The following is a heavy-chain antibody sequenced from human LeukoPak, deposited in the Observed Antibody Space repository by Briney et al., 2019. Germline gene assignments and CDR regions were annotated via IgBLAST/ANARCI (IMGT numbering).Heavy chain of an antibody. CDR1: GFTFSSYG. Sequence: PGGSLRLSCAASGFTFSSYGMHWVRQAPGKGLEWVAVIWYDGSNKYYADSVKGRLTISRDNSKNTLYLQMNSLRAEDTAVYYCVRESYGYPLNFDYWGQGTLVTVSS. CDR2: IWYDGSNK. CDR3: VRESYGYPLNFDY. J-gene: IGHJ4*02. V-gene: IGHV3-33*01. D-gene: IGHD5-18*01.